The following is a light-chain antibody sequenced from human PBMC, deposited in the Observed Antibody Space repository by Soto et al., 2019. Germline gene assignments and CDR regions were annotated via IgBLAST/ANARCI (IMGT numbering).Light chain of an antibody. CDR2: EGS. V-gene: IGLV2-23*01. Sequence: QSVLTQPASVSGSPGQSITLSCTGTNSDIGRYNLVSWYQRQPGKAPKLIIYEGSKRPSGVSNRFSGSKSGKTASLTISGLQAEDEADYYCCSYAGTFVVFGGGTKLTVL. J-gene: IGLJ2*01. CDR3: CSYAGTFVV. CDR1: NSDIGRYNL.